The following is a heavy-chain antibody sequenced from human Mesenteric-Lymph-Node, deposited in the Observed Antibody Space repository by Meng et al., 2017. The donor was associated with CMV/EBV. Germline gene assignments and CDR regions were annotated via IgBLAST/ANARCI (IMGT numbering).Heavy chain of an antibody. CDR1: GGSISSYY. Sequence: GSLRLSCTVFGGSISSYYWGWIRQSPGKGLEWIGHIYYSGSTNYNPSLKSRVTISVDTSRNQFSLMLTSVTAADTAVYYCARGRVHDFWSGLLDFWGQGTLVTVSS. D-gene: IGHD3-3*01. CDR3: ARGRVHDFWSGLLDF. V-gene: IGHV4-59*01. CDR2: IYYSGST. J-gene: IGHJ4*02.